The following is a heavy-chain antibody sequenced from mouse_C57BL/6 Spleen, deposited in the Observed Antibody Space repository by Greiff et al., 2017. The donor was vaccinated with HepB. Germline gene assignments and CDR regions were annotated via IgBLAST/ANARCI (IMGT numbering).Heavy chain of an antibody. J-gene: IGHJ3*01. CDR1: GFTFSNYW. Sequence: LMESGGGLVQPGGSMKLSCVASGFTFSNYWMNWVRQSPEKGLEWVAQIRLKSDNYATHYAESVKGRFTISRDDSKSSVYLQMNNLRAEDTGIYYCPNGYDGGFAYWGQGTLVTVSA. CDR2: IRLKSDNYAT. V-gene: IGHV6-3*01. CDR3: PNGYDGGFAY. D-gene: IGHD2-2*01.